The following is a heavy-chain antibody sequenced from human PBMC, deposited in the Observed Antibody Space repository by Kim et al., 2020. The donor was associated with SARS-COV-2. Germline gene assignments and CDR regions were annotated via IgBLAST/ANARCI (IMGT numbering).Heavy chain of an antibody. Sequence: GGSLRLSCAASGFTFSSYWMHWVRQAPGKGLVWVSRINSDGSSTSYADSVKGRFTISRDNAKNTLYLQMNSLRAEDTAVYYCARAPILYGLGPADYWGQGTLVTVSS. CDR3: ARAPILYGLGPADY. D-gene: IGHD3-9*01. CDR1: GFTFSSYW. CDR2: INSDGSST. V-gene: IGHV3-74*01. J-gene: IGHJ4*02.